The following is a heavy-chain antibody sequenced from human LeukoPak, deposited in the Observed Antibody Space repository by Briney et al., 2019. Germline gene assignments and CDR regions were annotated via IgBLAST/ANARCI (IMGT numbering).Heavy chain of an antibody. D-gene: IGHD4-17*01. CDR1: GFTFSSYA. V-gene: IGHV3-23*01. J-gene: IGHJ4*02. CDR2: ISGSGGST. Sequence: GGSLRLSCAASGFTFSSYAMSWVRQAPGKGLEWVSAISGSGGSTYYADSVKGRFTISRDNSKDTLYLQMNSLRAEDTAVYYCAKSFGDYGDYVSPFGYWGQGTLVTVSS. CDR3: AKSFGDYGDYVSPFGY.